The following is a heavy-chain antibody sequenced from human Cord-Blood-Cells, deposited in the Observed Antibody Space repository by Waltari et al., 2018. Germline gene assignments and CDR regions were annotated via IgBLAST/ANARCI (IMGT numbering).Heavy chain of an antibody. CDR1: GFPFSSYG. J-gene: IGHJ4*02. V-gene: IGHV3-33*01. CDR3: ARGGLYFDY. Sequence: QVKLVESGGGVVQPGRSWRLSWAASGFPFSSYGCPWVRQAPGKGLEWVAVIWYDGSNKYYADSVKGRFTISRDNSKNTLYLQMNSLRAEDTAVYYCARGGLYFDYWGQGTLVTVSS. CDR2: IWYDGSNK.